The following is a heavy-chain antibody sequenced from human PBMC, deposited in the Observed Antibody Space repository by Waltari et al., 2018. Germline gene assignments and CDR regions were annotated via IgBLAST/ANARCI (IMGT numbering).Heavy chain of an antibody. D-gene: IGHD5-12*01. CDR2: NPGSGRI. J-gene: IGHJ4*02. Sequence: QVQLQESGQGLVKPSGPLSVTCAVSGDSISGSFWWSWVGQTPGKGLEWIGENPGSGRINYNPSLESRVTVSRDTSNNQFALKLTSATAADTAVYFCARDRGRGLYLDSWGQGILVTVSP. CDR1: GDSISGSFW. V-gene: IGHV4-4*02. CDR3: ARDRGRGLYLDS.